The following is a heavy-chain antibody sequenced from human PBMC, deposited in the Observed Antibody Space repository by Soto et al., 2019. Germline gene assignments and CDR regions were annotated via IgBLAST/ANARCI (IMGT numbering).Heavy chain of an antibody. CDR3: AKDGAPAILTGYFVPYYYYYYYMDV. Sequence: GGSLRLSCAASGFTFSSYAMSWVRQAPGKGLEWVSAISGSGGSTYYADSVKGRFTISRDNSKNTLYLQMNSLRAEDTAVYYCAKDGAPAILTGYFVPYYYYYYYMDVWGKGTTVTVSS. V-gene: IGHV3-23*01. D-gene: IGHD3-9*01. CDR2: ISGSGGST. CDR1: GFTFSSYA. J-gene: IGHJ6*03.